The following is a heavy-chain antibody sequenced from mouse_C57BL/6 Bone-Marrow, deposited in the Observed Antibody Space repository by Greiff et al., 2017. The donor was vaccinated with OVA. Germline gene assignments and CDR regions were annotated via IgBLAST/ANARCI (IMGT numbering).Heavy chain of an antibody. CDR2: IDPSDSYT. CDR1: GYTFTSYW. Sequence: QVQLQQPGAELVMPGASVKLSCKASGYTFTSYWMHWVKQRPGQGLEWIGEIDPSDSYTNYNQKFKGKSTLTVDKSSSTAYMQISSLTSEDSAVYYCARWTGYAMDYWGQGTSVTVSS. CDR3: ARWTGYAMDY. D-gene: IGHD3-3*01. J-gene: IGHJ4*01. V-gene: IGHV1-69*01.